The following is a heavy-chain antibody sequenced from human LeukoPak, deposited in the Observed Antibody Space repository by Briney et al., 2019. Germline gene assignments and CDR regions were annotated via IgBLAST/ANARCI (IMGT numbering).Heavy chain of an antibody. CDR3: ARDLPTYDSSGSPVC. Sequence: KPGGSLRLSCAASGFTFSNAWMSWVRQAPGKGLEWVSSISSGSSYIYYADSVKGRFTISRDNAKNSLYLQMNSLRDEDTAVYYCARDLPTYDSSGSPVCWGQGTLVTVSS. CDR2: ISSGSSYI. J-gene: IGHJ4*02. CDR1: GFTFSNAW. V-gene: IGHV3-21*01. D-gene: IGHD3-22*01.